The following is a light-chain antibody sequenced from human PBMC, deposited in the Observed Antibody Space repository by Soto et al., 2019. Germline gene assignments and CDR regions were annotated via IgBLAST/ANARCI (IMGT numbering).Light chain of an antibody. V-gene: IGLV1-44*01. Sequence: QSVVTPPPPASWAPGERVTISCFGSSSHIGSNTVNWYQQLPGTAPKLLIYSNNQRPSGVPDRFSGSKSGTSASLAISGLQSEDEADYYCAAWDDSLNGQVFGGGTQLTVL. CDR3: AAWDDSLNGQV. CDR1: SSHIGSNT. J-gene: IGLJ2*01. CDR2: SNN.